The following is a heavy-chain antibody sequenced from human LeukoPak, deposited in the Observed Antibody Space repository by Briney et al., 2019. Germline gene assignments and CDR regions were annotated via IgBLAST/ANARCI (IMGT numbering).Heavy chain of an antibody. CDR1: GGSMTGYY. D-gene: IGHD6-19*01. J-gene: IGHJ4*02. CDR2: IFTSGST. Sequence: PSETLSLTCTVSGGSMTGYYWSWIRQPAGKGLEWIGRIFTSGSTNYNPSLKSRVTMSADTSKNHFSLNLTSVTAADTAVYYCARDGSISGWYSDYWGQGTLATVSS. CDR3: ARDGSISGWYSDY. V-gene: IGHV4-4*07.